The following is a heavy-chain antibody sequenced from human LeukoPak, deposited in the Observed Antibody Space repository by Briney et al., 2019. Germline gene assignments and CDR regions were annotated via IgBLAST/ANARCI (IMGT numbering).Heavy chain of an antibody. CDR1: GYSFTSYW. CDR3: ARTYDILTGYYDY. V-gene: IGHV5-51*01. D-gene: IGHD3-9*01. J-gene: IGHJ4*02. Sequence: GESLKISCKGSGYSFTSYWIGWVRQMPGKGLEWMGVIYPGDSDTRYSPSFQGQVTISADKSISTAYLQWSSLKASDTAMYYCARTYDILTGYYDYWGQGTLVTVSS. CDR2: IYPGDSDT.